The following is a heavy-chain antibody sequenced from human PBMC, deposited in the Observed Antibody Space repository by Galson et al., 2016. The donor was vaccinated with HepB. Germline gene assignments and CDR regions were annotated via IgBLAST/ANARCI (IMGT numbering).Heavy chain of an antibody. CDR1: GFTSDSYA. CDR3: AKGSSGYYYVSDH. Sequence: SLRLSCAASGFTSDSYAMNWVRQAPGKGLEWVSAVLVSGRSTYYAASVRGRFTSSRDNSKNTLSLQMDSLRAEDTAVYYCAKGSSGYYYVSDHWGQGTLVTVSS. V-gene: IGHV3-23*01. J-gene: IGHJ4*02. D-gene: IGHD3-22*01. CDR2: VLVSGRST.